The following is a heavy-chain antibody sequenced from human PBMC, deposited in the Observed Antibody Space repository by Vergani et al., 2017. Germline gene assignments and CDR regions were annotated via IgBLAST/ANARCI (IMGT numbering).Heavy chain of an antibody. CDR2: IRYDGSNK. J-gene: IGHJ6*02. V-gene: IGHV3-30*02. CDR3: AKHTTSSSWYDYYYGMDV. Sequence: QVQLVESGGGVVQPGGSLRLSCAASGFTFSSYGMHWVRQAPGKGLEWVAFIRYDGSNKYYADSVKGRFTISRDNSKNTLYLQMNSLRAEDTAVYYCAKHTTSSSWYDYYYGMDVWGQGTTVTVSS. D-gene: IGHD6-13*01. CDR1: GFTFSSYG.